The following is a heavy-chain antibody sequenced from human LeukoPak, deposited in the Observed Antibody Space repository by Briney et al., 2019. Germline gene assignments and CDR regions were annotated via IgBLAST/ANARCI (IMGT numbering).Heavy chain of an antibody. V-gene: IGHV4-59*01. CDR3: ATVGY. Sequence: KTSETLSLTCTVSGGSISSYYWSWIRQPPGKGLEWFGYIYYSGSTNYNPSLKSRVTISVDTSKNQFSLKLSSVTAADTAVYYCATVGYWGQGTLVTVSS. CDR2: IYYSGST. D-gene: IGHD1-26*01. J-gene: IGHJ4*02. CDR1: GGSISSYY.